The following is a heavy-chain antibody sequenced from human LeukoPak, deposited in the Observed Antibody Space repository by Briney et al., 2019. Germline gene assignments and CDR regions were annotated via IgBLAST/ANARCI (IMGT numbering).Heavy chain of an antibody. J-gene: IGHJ4*02. CDR3: ARDHYDFWSGYYWFDY. CDR1: GFTFSSYS. V-gene: IGHV3-21*01. CDR2: ISTSSSYI. D-gene: IGHD3-3*01. Sequence: GGSLRLSCAAYGFTFSSYSMNWVRQAPGKGLEWVSFISTSSSYIYYADSVKGRFTISRDNAKNSLYLEMNSLRAEDTAVYYCARDHYDFWSGYYWFDYWGQGTLVTVSS.